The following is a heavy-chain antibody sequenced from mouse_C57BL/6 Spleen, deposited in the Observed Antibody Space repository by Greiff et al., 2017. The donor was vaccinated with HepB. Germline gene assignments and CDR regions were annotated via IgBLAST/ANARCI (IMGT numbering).Heavy chain of an antibody. CDR2: IYPRDGST. J-gene: IGHJ4*01. Sequence: VQLQQSGPELVKPGASVKLSCKASGYTFTSYDINWVKQRPGQGLEWIGWIYPRDGSTKYNEKFKGKATLTVDTSSSTAYMELHSLTSEDAAVYFCARNCGTYYSNYYAMDYWGQGTSVTVSS. V-gene: IGHV1-85*01. CDR3: ARNCGTYYSNYYAMDY. D-gene: IGHD2-5*01. CDR1: GYTFTSYD.